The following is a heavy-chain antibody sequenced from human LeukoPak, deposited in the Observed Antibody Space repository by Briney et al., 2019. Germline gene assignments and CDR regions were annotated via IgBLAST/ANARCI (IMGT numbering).Heavy chain of an antibody. Sequence: ASVKVSCKASGGTFSSYAISWVRQATGQGLEWMGWMNPNSGNTGYAQKFQGRVTMTRNTSISTAYMELSSLRSEDTAVYYCARGPVAATPGYYFDYWGQGTLVTVSS. CDR1: GGTFSSYA. CDR2: MNPNSGNT. J-gene: IGHJ4*02. V-gene: IGHV1-8*02. D-gene: IGHD2-15*01. CDR3: ARGPVAATPGYYFDY.